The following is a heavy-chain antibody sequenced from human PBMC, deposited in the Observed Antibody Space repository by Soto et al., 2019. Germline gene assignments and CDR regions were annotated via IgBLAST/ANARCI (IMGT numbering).Heavy chain of an antibody. CDR3: AGELRGADSYGYS. D-gene: IGHD5-18*01. Sequence: SETLSLTCTVSGGSISSSSYYWGWIRQPPGKGLEWIGCIYYSGSTYYNPSLKSRVTISVDTSKNQFSLKLSSVTAADTAVYYCAGELRGADSYGYSSGQGTLVTVSS. CDR1: GGSISSSSYY. CDR2: IYYSGST. V-gene: IGHV4-39*07. J-gene: IGHJ4*02.